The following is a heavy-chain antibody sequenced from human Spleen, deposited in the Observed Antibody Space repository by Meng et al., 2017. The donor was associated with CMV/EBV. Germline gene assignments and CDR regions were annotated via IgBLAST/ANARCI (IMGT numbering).Heavy chain of an antibody. D-gene: IGHD2-15*01. CDR3: ARGSEDFVVEPPTVWSDF. V-gene: IGHV1-2*02. CDR1: FTGQY. J-gene: IGHJ4*02. CDR2: INPSSGFT. Sequence: FTGQYIPWVRQAPGQGLEWMGWINPSSGFTNYAQKFQGRVTITKDTSLTTTYMDVSRLTSDDTAMYYCARGSEDFVVEPPTVWSDFWGQGTMVTVSS.